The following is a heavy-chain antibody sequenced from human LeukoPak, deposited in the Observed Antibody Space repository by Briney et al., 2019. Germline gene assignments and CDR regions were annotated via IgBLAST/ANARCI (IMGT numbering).Heavy chain of an antibody. CDR1: GFTFSSYA. V-gene: IGHV3-30-3*01. CDR3: ARVGGVCSSTSCYTL. D-gene: IGHD2-2*02. J-gene: IGHJ4*02. CDR2: ISYDGSNK. Sequence: GRSLRLSCAASGFTFSSYAMHWVRQAPGKGLEWVAVISYDGSNKYYADSVKGRFTISRDNSKNTLYLQMNSLRAEDTAVYYCARVGGVCSSTSCYTLWGQGTLVTVSS.